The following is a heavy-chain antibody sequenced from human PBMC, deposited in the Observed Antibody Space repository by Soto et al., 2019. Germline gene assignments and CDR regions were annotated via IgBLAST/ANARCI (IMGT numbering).Heavy chain of an antibody. CDR3: TTDRPLWFGELFNWFXP. CDR1: GFTFSNAW. V-gene: IGHV3-15*01. CDR2: IKSKTDGGTT. D-gene: IGHD3-10*01. Sequence: GGSLRLSCAASGFTFSNAWMSWVRQAPGKGLEWVGRIKSKTDGGTTDYAAPVKGRFTISRDDSKNTLYLQMNSLKTEDTAVYYCTTDRPLWFGELFNWFXPWGQGTLVTVSS. J-gene: IGHJ5*02.